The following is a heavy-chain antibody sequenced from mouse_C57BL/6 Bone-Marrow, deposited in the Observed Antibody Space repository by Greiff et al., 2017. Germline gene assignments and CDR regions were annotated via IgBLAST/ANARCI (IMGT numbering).Heavy chain of an antibody. Sequence: EVKVVASGGGLVKPGGSLKLSCAASGFTFSDYGMHWVRQAPEKGLEWVAYISSGSSTIYYADTVKGRFTISRDNAKNNLFLQMTSLRSEDTAMYYCATLYYYGSSRYWYFDVWGTGTTVTVAS. J-gene: IGHJ1*03. V-gene: IGHV5-17*01. CDR2: ISSGSSTI. CDR1: GFTFSDYG. CDR3: ATLYYYGSSRYWYFDV. D-gene: IGHD1-1*01.